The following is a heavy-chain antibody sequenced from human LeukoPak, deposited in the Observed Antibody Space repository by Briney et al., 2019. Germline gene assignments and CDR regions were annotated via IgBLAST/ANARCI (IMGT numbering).Heavy chain of an antibody. J-gene: IGHJ6*03. CDR1: GGNFGSYA. V-gene: IGHV1-69*13. CDR2: IIPVFAIA. CDR3: ARCGGGTTCPSYYYFYMDV. Sequence: SVKVSCKASGGNFGSYAINWVRQAPGQGLEWMGGIIPVFAIANYAQKFQGRVTITADESTSTAYMELSSLRSEDTAVYYCARCGGGTTCPSYYYFYMDVWGKGTTVTISS. D-gene: IGHD2-15*01.